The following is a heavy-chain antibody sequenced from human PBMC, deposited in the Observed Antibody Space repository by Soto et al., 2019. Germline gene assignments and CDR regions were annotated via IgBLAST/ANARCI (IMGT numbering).Heavy chain of an antibody. D-gene: IGHD2-15*01. CDR1: GYTFTSYG. Sequence: ASVKVSCKASGYTFTSYGISWVRQAPGQGLEWMGWISAYNGNTNYAQKLQGRVTMTTDTSTSTAYMELRSLRSDDTAVYYCARNALYCSGGSCSIDAFDIWGQGTMVTVSS. CDR3: ARNALYCSGGSCSIDAFDI. J-gene: IGHJ3*02. V-gene: IGHV1-18*01. CDR2: ISAYNGNT.